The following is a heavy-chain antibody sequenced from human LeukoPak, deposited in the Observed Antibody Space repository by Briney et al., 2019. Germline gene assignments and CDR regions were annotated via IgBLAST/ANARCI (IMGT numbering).Heavy chain of an antibody. J-gene: IGHJ5*02. CDR1: GGSFSGYY. Sequence: KTSETLSLTCAVYGGSFSGYYWSWIRQAPGKGLEWIGEINHSGSTNYNPSLKSRVTISVDTSKNQFSLKLSSMTAADTAVHYCARGFIAVHRGSWFDPWGQGTLVTVSS. CDR3: ARGFIAVHRGSWFDP. D-gene: IGHD6-19*01. CDR2: INHSGST. V-gene: IGHV4-34*01.